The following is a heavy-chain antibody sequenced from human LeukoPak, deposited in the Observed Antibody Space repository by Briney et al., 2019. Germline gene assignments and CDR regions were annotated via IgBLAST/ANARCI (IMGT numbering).Heavy chain of an antibody. Sequence: GASVKVSCKASGYTFTSYAMNWVRQAPGQGLEWMGWINTNTGNPTYAQGFTGRFVFSLDTSVSTAYLQISSLKAEDTAVYYCARGWYGSGSYYYYMDVWGKGTTVTVSS. V-gene: IGHV7-4-1*02. CDR2: INTNTGNP. CDR3: ARGWYGSGSYYYYMDV. J-gene: IGHJ6*03. CDR1: GYTFTSYA. D-gene: IGHD3-10*01.